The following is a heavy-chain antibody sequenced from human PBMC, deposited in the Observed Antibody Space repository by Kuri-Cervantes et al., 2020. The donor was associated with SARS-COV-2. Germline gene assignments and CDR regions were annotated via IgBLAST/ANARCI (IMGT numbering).Heavy chain of an antibody. CDR3: AKDQTGDSAVGAVFDI. D-gene: IGHD4-17*01. CDR2: ISSSSSYI. Sequence: GSLKISCSASGFMFSRYWMSWVRQAPGKGLEWVSSISSSSSYIYYADSVKGRFTISRDNAKNSLYLQMNSLRAEDTAVYYCAKDQTGDSAVGAVFDIWGQGTTVTVSS. V-gene: IGHV3-21*01. CDR1: GFMFSRYW. J-gene: IGHJ3*02.